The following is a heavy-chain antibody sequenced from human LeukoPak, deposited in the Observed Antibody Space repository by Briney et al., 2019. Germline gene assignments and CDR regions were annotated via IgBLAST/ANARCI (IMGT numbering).Heavy chain of an antibody. V-gene: IGHV3-11*01. D-gene: IGHD3-10*01. CDR2: ISSSGSTI. Sequence: GGSLRLSCAASGFTFSDYYMSWIRQAPGKGLEWVSYISSSGSTIYYADSVKGRFTISRDNAKNSLYLQMNSLRAEDTAVYYCARLHGSGSYSAFDIWGQGTMVTVSS. J-gene: IGHJ3*02. CDR1: GFTFSDYY. CDR3: ARLHGSGSYSAFDI.